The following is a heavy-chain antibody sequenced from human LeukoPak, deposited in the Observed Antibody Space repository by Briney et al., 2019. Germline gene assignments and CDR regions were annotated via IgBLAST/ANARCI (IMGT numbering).Heavy chain of an antibody. CDR2: INGDGSSP. Sequence: QPEGSLRLSCAGSGFSFRGYWIHWVRQAPGKGLVWVSRINGDGSSPTYADSVKGRFTISRDDAKNTVYLQMNNLRAEDTAVYYRARDQYYQLLLWGQGSLITVSP. V-gene: IGHV3-74*03. CDR1: GFSFRGYW. D-gene: IGHD2-2*01. CDR3: ARDQYYQLLL. J-gene: IGHJ4*02.